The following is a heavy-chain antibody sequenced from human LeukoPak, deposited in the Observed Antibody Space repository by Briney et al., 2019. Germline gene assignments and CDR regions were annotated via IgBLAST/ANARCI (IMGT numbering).Heavy chain of an antibody. CDR2: ISSSSSYI. V-gene: IGHV3-21*01. Sequence: GGSLRLSCAASGFTFSTYDMSWVRQAPGKGLEWVSSISSSSSYIYYADSVKGRFTISRDNAKNSLYLQMNSLKAEDTAVYYCARDAGITGTTEFDYWGQGTLVTVSS. J-gene: IGHJ4*02. D-gene: IGHD1-7*01. CDR1: GFTFSTYD. CDR3: ARDAGITGTTEFDY.